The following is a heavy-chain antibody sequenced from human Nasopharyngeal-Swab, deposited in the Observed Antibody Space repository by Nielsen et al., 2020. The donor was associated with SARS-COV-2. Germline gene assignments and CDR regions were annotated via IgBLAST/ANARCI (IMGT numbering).Heavy chain of an antibody. D-gene: IGHD6-13*01. V-gene: IGHV3-7*01. CDR3: ARESSAADY. CDR1: DFTFSHYW. J-gene: IGHJ1*01. CDR2: INHDGSQK. Sequence: GGSLRLSCGASDFTFSHYWMSWVRQAPGKGLEWVANINHDGSQKYYVDSVKGRFTISRDNSKNSIYLQMDRLRVKDTAVYYCARESSAADYWGQGTLVTVSS.